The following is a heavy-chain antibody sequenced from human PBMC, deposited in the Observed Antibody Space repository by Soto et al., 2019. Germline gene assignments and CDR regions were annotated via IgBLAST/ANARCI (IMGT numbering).Heavy chain of an antibody. CDR1: GGSISSYY. V-gene: IGHV4-59*01. Sequence: SETLSLTCTVSGGSISSYYWSWIRQPPGKGLEWIGYIYYSGSTNYNPSLKSRVTISVDTSKNQFSLKLSSVTAADTAVYYCARVGGGDRYYYYGMDVWGQGTTVTVSS. CDR3: ARVGGGDRYYYYGMDV. CDR2: IYYSGST. J-gene: IGHJ6*02.